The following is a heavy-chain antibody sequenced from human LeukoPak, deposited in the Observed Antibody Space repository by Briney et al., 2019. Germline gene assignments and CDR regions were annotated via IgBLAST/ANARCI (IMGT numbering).Heavy chain of an antibody. CDR2: IYYSGST. V-gene: IGHV4-59*08. CDR3: ARSPYGDYPSYYYGMDV. J-gene: IGHJ6*02. D-gene: IGHD4-17*01. CDR1: GGSISSYY. Sequence: SETLSLTCTVSGGSISSYYWSWIRQPPGKGLEWIGHIYYSGSTNYNPSLKSRVTISVDTSKNQFSLKLSSVTAADTAVYYCARSPYGDYPSYYYGMDVWGQGTTVTVSS.